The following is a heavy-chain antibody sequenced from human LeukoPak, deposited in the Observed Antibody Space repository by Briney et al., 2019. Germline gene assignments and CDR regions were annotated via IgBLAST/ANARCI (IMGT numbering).Heavy chain of an antibody. CDR1: GGSISSGGYY. V-gene: IGHV4-30-2*01. Sequence: PSQTLSLTCTVSGGSISSGGYYWSWIRQPPGKGLEWIGYIYHSGSTYYNPSLKSRVTISVDRSKNQFSLKLSSVTAADTAVYYCAGFAWTARPQAGDYWGQGTLVTVSS. CDR3: AGFAWTARPQAGDY. D-gene: IGHD6-6*01. J-gene: IGHJ4*02. CDR2: IYHSGST.